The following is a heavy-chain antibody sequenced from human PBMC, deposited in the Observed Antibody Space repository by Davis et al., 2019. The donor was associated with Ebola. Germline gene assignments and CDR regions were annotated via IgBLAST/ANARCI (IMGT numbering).Heavy chain of an antibody. V-gene: IGHV1-2*06. Sequence: AASVKVSCKASGYTFTGYYMHWVRQAPGQGLEWMGRINPNSGGTNYAQKFQGRVTMTRDTSISTAYMELSRLRSDDTAVYYCARDTYYYDSSGYYTLADYWGQGTLVTVSS. J-gene: IGHJ4*02. CDR2: INPNSGGT. D-gene: IGHD3-22*01. CDR1: GYTFTGYY. CDR3: ARDTYYYDSSGYYTLADY.